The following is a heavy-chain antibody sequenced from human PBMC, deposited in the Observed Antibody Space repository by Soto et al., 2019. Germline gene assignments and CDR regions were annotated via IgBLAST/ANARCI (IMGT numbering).Heavy chain of an antibody. CDR1: GFTFSDYY. Sequence: QVRLVESGGGLVKPGGSLRLSCAVSGFTFSDYYMNWIRQAPGKGLEWVAYISGSSTYTNYADSVKGRFTISRDNAKNSQYLQMNSLRADDTAVYYGARDGRGGYHDYWGEGTLVTVSS. J-gene: IGHJ4*02. CDR3: ARDGRGGYHDY. V-gene: IGHV3-11*05. D-gene: IGHD2-2*01. CDR2: ISGSSTYT.